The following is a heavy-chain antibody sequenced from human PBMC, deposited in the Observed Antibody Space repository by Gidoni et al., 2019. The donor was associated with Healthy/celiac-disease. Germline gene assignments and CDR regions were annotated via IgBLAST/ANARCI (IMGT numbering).Heavy chain of an antibody. Sequence: EVQLVESGGGLVKPGGSLRLSCAASGVTFSSYSMNWVRQAPGKGLEWVSSISSSSSYIYYADSVKGRFTISRDNAKNSLYLQMNSLRAEDTAVYYCARDPFLGSDYYYYGMDVWGQGTTVTVSS. CDR1: GVTFSSYS. CDR2: ISSSSSYI. V-gene: IGHV3-21*01. CDR3: ARDPFLGSDYYYYGMDV. J-gene: IGHJ6*02. D-gene: IGHD3-16*01.